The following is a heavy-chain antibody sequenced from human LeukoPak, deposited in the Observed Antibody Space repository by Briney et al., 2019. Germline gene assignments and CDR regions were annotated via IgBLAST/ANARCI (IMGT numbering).Heavy chain of an antibody. CDR1: GFTFSSYE. D-gene: IGHD2-15*01. J-gene: IGHJ5*02. V-gene: IGHV3-48*03. Sequence: QPGGSLRLSCAASGFTFSSYEMNWVRQAPGKGLEWVSYIGSSGSNIYYADSVKGRFTISRDNAKNSLYLQMNSLRVEDTAVYYCARGECSGGSCYSRSWGQGTLVTVSS. CDR3: ARGECSGGSCYSRS. CDR2: IGSSGSNI.